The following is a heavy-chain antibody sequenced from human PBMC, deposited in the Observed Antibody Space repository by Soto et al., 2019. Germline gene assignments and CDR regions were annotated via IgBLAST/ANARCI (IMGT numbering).Heavy chain of an antibody. CDR1: GFNFKKFA. D-gene: IGHD6-19*01. CDR2: ISCCGGSA. J-gene: IGHJ4*02. V-gene: IGHV3-23*01. Sequence: PGGSLRLSCVASGFNFKKFAMAWVRQAAGEGLEWVSGISCCGGSASYADSVKGRFSIARDDSKNTVSLQLNSLRVEDTAQYYCAKADGQQWLIPHLDNWGRGTLVTV. CDR3: AKADGQQWLIPHLDN.